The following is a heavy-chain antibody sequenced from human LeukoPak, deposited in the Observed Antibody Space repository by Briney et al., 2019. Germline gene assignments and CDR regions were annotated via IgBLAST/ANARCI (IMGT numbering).Heavy chain of an antibody. CDR3: ARVSLLRAWPSLDY. CDR1: GFTFSIYS. Sequence: GGSLRLSCAASGFTFSIYSMNWVRQAPGKGLEWVSSISSSSSNIYYADSVKGRFTISRDNAKNSLYLQMNSLRAEDTAVYYCARVSLLRAWPSLDYWGQGTLVTVSS. D-gene: IGHD5-12*01. CDR2: ISSSSSNI. J-gene: IGHJ4*02. V-gene: IGHV3-21*01.